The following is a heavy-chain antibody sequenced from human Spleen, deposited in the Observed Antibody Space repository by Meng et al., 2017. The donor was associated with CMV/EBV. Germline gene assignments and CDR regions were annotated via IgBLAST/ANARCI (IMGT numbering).Heavy chain of an antibody. Sequence: GESLKISCAASGFTFSSHAMSWVRQAPGKGLEWVSSINGDGSSTSYADSVKGRFTISRDNAKNSLYLQMNSLRAEDTAVYYCGRLRDYWGQGTLVTVSS. CDR3: GRLRDY. J-gene: IGHJ4*02. V-gene: IGHV3-74*01. CDR2: INGDGSST. D-gene: IGHD3-10*01. CDR1: GFTFSSHA.